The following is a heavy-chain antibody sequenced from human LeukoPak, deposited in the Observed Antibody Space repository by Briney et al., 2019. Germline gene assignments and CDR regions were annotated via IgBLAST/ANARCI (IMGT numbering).Heavy chain of an antibody. Sequence: GGSLRLSCAASGFTGSHNYMSWVRQAPGKGLEWVSAISGSGGSTYYADSVKGRFTISRDNSKNTLYLQMNSLRAEDTAVYYCAKDYYYGSGSYPSDYWGQGTLVTVSS. V-gene: IGHV3-23*01. CDR1: GFTGSHNY. CDR3: AKDYYYGSGSYPSDY. D-gene: IGHD3-10*01. CDR2: ISGSGGST. J-gene: IGHJ4*02.